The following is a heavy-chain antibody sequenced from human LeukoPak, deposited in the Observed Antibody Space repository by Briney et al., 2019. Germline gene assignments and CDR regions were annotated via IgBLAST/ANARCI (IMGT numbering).Heavy chain of an antibody. CDR2: ISGNGGDT. Sequence: RGSLRLSCAASGYTFRSYAIYWVRQAPGQGLEWVSGISGNGGDTYFADSLRGRFTIFTDNSKNTVFLQMDSLRAEDTAVYYCAKTTDGYSSGRSPGWPIDYWGQGTLVTVSS. CDR3: AKTTDGYSSGRSPGWPIDY. CDR1: GYTFRSYA. V-gene: IGHV3-23*01. J-gene: IGHJ4*02. D-gene: IGHD6-19*01.